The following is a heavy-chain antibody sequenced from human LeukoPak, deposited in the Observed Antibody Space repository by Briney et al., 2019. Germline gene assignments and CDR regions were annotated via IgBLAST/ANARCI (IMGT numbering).Heavy chain of an antibody. CDR2: IISSGSTI. Sequence: GGSLRLSCAASGFTFSSYEMNWVRQAPGKGLEWVSYIISSGSTIYYADSVKGRFTISRDNAKNSLYLQMNSLRAEDTAVYYCARTASGGTTPLRWNWFDPWGQGTLVTVSS. J-gene: IGHJ5*02. D-gene: IGHD1-1*01. V-gene: IGHV3-48*03. CDR1: GFTFSSYE. CDR3: ARTASGGTTPLRWNWFDP.